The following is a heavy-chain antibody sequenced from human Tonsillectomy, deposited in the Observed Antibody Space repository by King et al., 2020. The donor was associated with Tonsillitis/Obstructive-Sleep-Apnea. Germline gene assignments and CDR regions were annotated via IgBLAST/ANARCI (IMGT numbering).Heavy chain of an antibody. D-gene: IGHD2-2*01. J-gene: IGHJ5*02. Sequence: VQLVESGAEVKKPGASVKVSCKASGYTFTGYYMHWVRQAPGQGLEWMGRINPNSGGTNYAQKFQGRVTMNRDTSISTAYMELSRLRSDDTAVYYCARDLLDIVGVPAAQSGWFDPWGQGTLVTVSS. CDR1: GYTFTGYY. V-gene: IGHV1-2*06. CDR2: INPNSGGT. CDR3: ARDLLDIVGVPAAQSGWFDP.